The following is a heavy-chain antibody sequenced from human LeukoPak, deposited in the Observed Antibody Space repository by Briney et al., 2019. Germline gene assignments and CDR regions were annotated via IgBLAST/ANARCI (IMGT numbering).Heavy chain of an antibody. Sequence: SETLSLTCAVYGGSFSGYYWSWIRQPTGKGLEWIGEINHGGGTNYNPSLKSRVTISVDTSKNQFSLNRYSVTAADTAVYYCARGMALDYWGQGTLVTVSS. CDR2: INHGGGT. D-gene: IGHD3-10*01. CDR1: GGSFSGYY. J-gene: IGHJ4*02. CDR3: ARGMALDY. V-gene: IGHV4-34*01.